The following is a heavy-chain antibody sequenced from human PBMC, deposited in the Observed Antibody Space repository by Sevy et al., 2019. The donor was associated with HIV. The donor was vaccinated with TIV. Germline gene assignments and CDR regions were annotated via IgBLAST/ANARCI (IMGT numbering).Heavy chain of an antibody. CDR2: ISPKTGDR. D-gene: IGHD2-15*01. Sequence: ASVKVSCMASGYTFSGYYIHWVRQAPGQGLEWMGWISPKTGDRAYAQKFQGRVTMTTDTSISTTYMELSSLKSDDTAVYYCARDGKYCSGSLCDFTVHGDVWGKGTTVTVSS. V-gene: IGHV1-2*02. J-gene: IGHJ6*04. CDR3: ARDGKYCSGSLCDFTVHGDV. CDR1: GYTFSGYY.